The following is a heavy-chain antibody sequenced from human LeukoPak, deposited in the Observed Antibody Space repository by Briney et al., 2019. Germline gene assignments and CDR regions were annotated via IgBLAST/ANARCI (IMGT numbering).Heavy chain of an antibody. CDR3: AKRSSGYSFDY. Sequence: GGSLRLSCAASGFTFSSNAMSWVRQAPGKGLEWLSAISGNGGNTYYADSVMGRFTISRDNSKNTLYLQMNSLRAEDTAVYYCAKRSSGYSFDYWGQGTLVTVSS. V-gene: IGHV3-23*01. CDR2: ISGNGGNT. J-gene: IGHJ4*02. D-gene: IGHD3-22*01. CDR1: GFTFSSNA.